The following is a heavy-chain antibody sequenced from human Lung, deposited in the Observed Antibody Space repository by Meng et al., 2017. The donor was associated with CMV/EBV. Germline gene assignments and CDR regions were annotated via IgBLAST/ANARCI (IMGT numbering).Heavy chain of an antibody. D-gene: IGHD3-22*01. Sequence: YTFTGYYMHWVRQAPGQGLEWMGWINASRGATNYAQEIQGRVTMTRDTSITTAYMELSRLRSDDTALYYCARFNAIFYDSSGHYYDHWGQGTLVTVSS. J-gene: IGHJ4*02. CDR3: ARFNAIFYDSSGHYYDH. CDR1: YTFTGYY. CDR2: INASRGAT. V-gene: IGHV1-2*02.